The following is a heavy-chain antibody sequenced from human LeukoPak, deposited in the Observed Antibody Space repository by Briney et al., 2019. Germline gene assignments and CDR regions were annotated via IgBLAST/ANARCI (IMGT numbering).Heavy chain of an antibody. CDR1: GGSISSSNW. V-gene: IGHV4-4*02. CDR2: IYHSGST. CDR3: ARVGPGLNRLFDY. Sequence: SGTLSLTCAVSGGSISSSNWWSWVRQPPGKGLEWIGGIYHSGSTNYNPSLKSRVTISVDKSKNQFSLKLSSVTAADTAVYYCARVGPGLNRLFDYWGQGTLVTVSS. D-gene: IGHD1-14*01. J-gene: IGHJ4*02.